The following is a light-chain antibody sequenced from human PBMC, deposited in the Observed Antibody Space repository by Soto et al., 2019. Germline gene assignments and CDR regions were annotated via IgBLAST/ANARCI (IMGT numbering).Light chain of an antibody. J-gene: IGLJ1*01. CDR3: QSYDSSLSIYV. Sequence: QSVLTQPPSVSGAPGQRVTISCTGSSSNIGAHYDVHWYQQLPGTAPKLLIYGNSNRPSGVPDRFSGSKSGTSASLAITGLQAEGEADYYCQSYDSSLSIYVFGTGTKLTVL. V-gene: IGLV1-40*01. CDR2: GNS. CDR1: SSNIGAHYD.